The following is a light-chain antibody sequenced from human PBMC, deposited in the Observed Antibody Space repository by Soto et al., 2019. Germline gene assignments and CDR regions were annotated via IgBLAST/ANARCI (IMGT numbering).Light chain of an antibody. CDR2: EGS. Sequence: QSALTQPASVSGSPGQSITISCTGTSSDVGCYNYVSRYQPNAGKASKLRIYEGSNRPAGGSNRFSGSKSGNTASLTISGLHASDEEDYYCSSYTSSSPPLFGGGTKLTVL. CDR1: SSDVGCYNY. V-gene: IGLV2-14*01. CDR3: SSYTSSSPPL. J-gene: IGLJ3*02.